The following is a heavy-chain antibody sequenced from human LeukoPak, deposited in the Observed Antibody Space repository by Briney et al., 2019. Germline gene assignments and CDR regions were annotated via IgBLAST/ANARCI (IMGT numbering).Heavy chain of an antibody. D-gene: IGHD5-18*01. CDR2: ISRDGMTI. V-gene: IGHV3-43D*03. CDR3: AKDFNLGYSYGPFDH. CDR1: GFTFDDYA. J-gene: IGHJ4*02. Sequence: GGSLRLSCAASGFTFDDYAMHWVRQGPGKGLEWVALISRDGMTIYYADSVKGRFTVSRDNSKNSLFLQMNSLRLEDTALYYCAKDFNLGYSYGPFDHWGQGTRVTVSS.